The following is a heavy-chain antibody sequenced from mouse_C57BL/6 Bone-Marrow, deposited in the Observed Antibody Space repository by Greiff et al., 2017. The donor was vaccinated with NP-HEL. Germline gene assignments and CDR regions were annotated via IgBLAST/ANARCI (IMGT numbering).Heavy chain of an antibody. V-gene: IGHV5-6*02. Sequence: EVKLMESGGDLVKPGGSLKLSCAASGFTFSSYGMSWVRQTPDKRLEWVATISSGGSYTYYPDSVKGRFTISRDNAKNTLYLQMSSLKSEDTAMYYCARRPPDYWGQGTSVTVSS. J-gene: IGHJ4*01. CDR1: GFTFSSYG. CDR2: ISSGGSYT. CDR3: ARRPPDY.